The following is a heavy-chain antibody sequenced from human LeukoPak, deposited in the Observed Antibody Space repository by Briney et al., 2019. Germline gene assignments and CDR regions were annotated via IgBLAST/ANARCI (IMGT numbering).Heavy chain of an antibody. CDR3: AKDPGYCSSTSCYEGAFDI. J-gene: IGHJ3*02. CDR1: GFTFSSYA. Sequence: GGSLRLSCAASGFTFSSYAMSWVRQAPGKGLEWVSAISGSGGSIYYADSVKGRFTISRDNSKNTLYLQMNSLRAEDTAVYYCAKDPGYCSSTSCYEGAFDIWGQGTMVTVSS. V-gene: IGHV3-23*01. D-gene: IGHD2-2*01. CDR2: ISGSGGSI.